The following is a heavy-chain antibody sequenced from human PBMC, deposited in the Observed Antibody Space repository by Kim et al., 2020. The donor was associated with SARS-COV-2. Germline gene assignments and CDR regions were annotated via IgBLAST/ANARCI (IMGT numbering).Heavy chain of an antibody. CDR3: ARGTAYSSSWYKDPRWFDP. J-gene: IGHJ5*02. CDR1: GGSFSGYY. V-gene: IGHV4-34*01. D-gene: IGHD6-13*01. CDR2: INHSGST. Sequence: SETLSLTCAVYGGSFSGYYWSWIRQPPGKGLEWIGEINHSGSTNYNPSLKSRVTISVDTSKNQFSLKLSSVTAADTAVYYCARGTAYSSSWYKDPRWFDPWGQGTLVTVSS.